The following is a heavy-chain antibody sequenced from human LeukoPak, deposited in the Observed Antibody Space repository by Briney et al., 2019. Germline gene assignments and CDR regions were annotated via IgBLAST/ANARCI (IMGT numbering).Heavy chain of an antibody. Sequence: GGSLRLSCAASGFNFSSYVMHWVRQAPGKGLEWVAIISYDGSDKYYADFVKGRFTISRDNSKNTLYLQVNSLRVEDTAVYYCARDRGEEWEVFSRYYFDHWGQGTLVTVSS. CDR1: GFNFSSYV. CDR3: ARDRGEEWEVFSRYYFDH. D-gene: IGHD1-26*01. J-gene: IGHJ4*02. CDR2: ISYDGSDK. V-gene: IGHV3-30*04.